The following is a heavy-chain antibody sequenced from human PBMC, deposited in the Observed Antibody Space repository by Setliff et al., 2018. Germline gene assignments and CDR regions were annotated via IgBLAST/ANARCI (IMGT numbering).Heavy chain of an antibody. D-gene: IGHD6-25*01. CDR1: GYSISSGYY. CDR3: ARVSGMGSPPYYYYYYGMDV. V-gene: IGHV4-38-2*01. J-gene: IGHJ6*02. Sequence: PSETLSLTCAVSGYSISSGYYWGWIRQPPGKGLEWIGSIYHSGSTYYNPSLKSRVTMSVDTSKNQFSLKLSSVTAADTAVYYCARVSGMGSPPYYYYYYGMDVWGQGTTVTVSS. CDR2: IYHSGST.